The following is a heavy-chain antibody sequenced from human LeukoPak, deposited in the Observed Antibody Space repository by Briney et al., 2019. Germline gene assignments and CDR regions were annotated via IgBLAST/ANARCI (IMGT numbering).Heavy chain of an antibody. D-gene: IGHD3-10*01. CDR1: GFTFSSYG. CDR2: ISYDGSNK. J-gene: IGHJ6*04. Sequence: GGSLRLSCAASGFTFSSYGMHWVRQAPGKGLEWVAVISYDGSNKYYADSVKGRFTISRDNSKNTLYLQMNSLRAEDTAVYYRAINTYYYGSGSYYKGGNYGMDVWGKGTTVTVSS. V-gene: IGHV3-30*03. CDR3: AINTYYYGSGSYYKGGNYGMDV.